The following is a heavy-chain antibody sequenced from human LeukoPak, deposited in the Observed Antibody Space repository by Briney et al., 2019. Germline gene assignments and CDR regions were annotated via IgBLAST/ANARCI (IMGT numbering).Heavy chain of an antibody. V-gene: IGHV3-48*01. D-gene: IGHD4-17*01. CDR1: GFTFSSYS. Sequence: HPGGSLRLSCAASGFTFSSYSMNWVRQAPGKGLEWVSYISSSSSTIYYADSVKGRFTISRDNAKNSLYLQMNSLRAEDTAVYYCARDVYGDSYYYYYYGMDVWGQGTTVTVSS. CDR3: ARDVYGDSYYYYYYGMDV. J-gene: IGHJ6*02. CDR2: ISSSSSTI.